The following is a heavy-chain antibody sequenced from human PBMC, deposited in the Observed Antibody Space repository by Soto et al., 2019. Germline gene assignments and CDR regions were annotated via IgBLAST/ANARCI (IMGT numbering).Heavy chain of an antibody. V-gene: IGHV1-18*01. CDR1: GYTFTSYV. CDR3: ARDRIQLWLPYYFYY. D-gene: IGHD5-18*01. Sequence: ASVKVSCKASGYTFTSYVISWVRQAPGQGLEWMGWISAYNGNTNYAQKLQGRVTMTTDTSTSTAYMELRSLRSDDTAVYYCARDRIQLWLPYYFYYWGQGTLVTVSS. CDR2: ISAYNGNT. J-gene: IGHJ4*02.